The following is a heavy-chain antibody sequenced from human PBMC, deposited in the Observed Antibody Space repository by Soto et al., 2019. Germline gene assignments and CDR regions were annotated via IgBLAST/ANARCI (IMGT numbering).Heavy chain of an antibody. V-gene: IGHV4-30-2*01. J-gene: IGHJ4*02. CDR3: AREMSYYFDS. CDR2: IYHSGAT. Sequence: QLQLQESGSGLVKPSQTLVLTCTVSGDSISRDGFSWSWIRQPPGKGLEWLGYIYHSGATYYNPSLRSRVATSVDKSKNQFSLILASVTAADTAVYYCAREMSYYFDSWGQGTLVTVSS. CDR1: GDSISRDGFS.